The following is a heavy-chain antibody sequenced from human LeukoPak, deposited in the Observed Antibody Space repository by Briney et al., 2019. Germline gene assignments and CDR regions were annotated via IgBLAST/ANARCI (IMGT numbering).Heavy chain of an antibody. J-gene: IGHJ3*01. CDR3: ARDRGDRDYGDYPLLN. D-gene: IGHD4-17*01. CDR2: IYTSGST. V-gene: IGHV4-61*02. CDR1: GGSISSGSYY. Sequence: SETLSLTCTVSGGSISSGSYYWSSIRQPAGKGLEWIGRIYTSGSTNYNPSLKSRVTISVDTSKNQFSLKLSSVTAADTAVYYCARDRGDRDYGDYPLLNWGQGTMVTVSS.